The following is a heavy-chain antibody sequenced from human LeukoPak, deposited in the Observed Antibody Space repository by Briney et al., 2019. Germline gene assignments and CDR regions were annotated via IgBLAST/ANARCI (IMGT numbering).Heavy chain of an antibody. CDR1: GFSFSRFN. J-gene: IGHJ4*02. CDR2: ISPSSDHI. D-gene: IGHD6-19*01. CDR3: AKDGGSGWYSTYDY. V-gene: IGHV3-48*01. Sequence: PGGSLRLSCAVAGFSFSRFNMHWVRQAPGKGLEWVSYISPSSDHIDYADFVKGRFTISRDNSKNTLYLQMNSLRAEDTAVYYCAKDGGSGWYSTYDYWGQGTLVTVSS.